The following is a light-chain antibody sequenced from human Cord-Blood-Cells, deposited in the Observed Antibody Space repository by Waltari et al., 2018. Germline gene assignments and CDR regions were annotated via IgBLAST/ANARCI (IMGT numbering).Light chain of an antibody. V-gene: IGLV3-1*01. CDR3: QAWDSSTYV. Sequence: SYELTQPPSMSVSPGPTDSINCSGDKMGDKYACWYQHKPGQSPLLVIYQDSKRPSRIPERFSGSNSGNTATLTISGTQAMDEADYYCQAWDSSTYVVGTGTKVTVL. J-gene: IGLJ1*01. CDR1: KMGDKY. CDR2: QDS.